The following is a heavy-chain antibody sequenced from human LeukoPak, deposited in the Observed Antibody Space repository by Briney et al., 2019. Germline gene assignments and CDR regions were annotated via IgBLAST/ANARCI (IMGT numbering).Heavy chain of an antibody. D-gene: IGHD4-11*01. CDR1: GFTFSSYT. CDR3: TRDLVAATSLFEA. V-gene: IGHV3-21*01. J-gene: IGHJ5*02. CDR2: ISRESNDI. Sequence: PGGALRLSCAASGFTFSSYTLNWVRQAPGKGLEWVSSISRESNDIYYADSVKGRFTISRDNAKNSLYLQTNSLRAEDTAVYFCTRDLVAATSLFEAWGQGTLVLVSS.